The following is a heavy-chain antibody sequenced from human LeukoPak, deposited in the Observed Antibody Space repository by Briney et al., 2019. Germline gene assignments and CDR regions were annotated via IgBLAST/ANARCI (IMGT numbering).Heavy chain of an antibody. CDR3: ARRFWYAFDI. J-gene: IGHJ3*02. CDR2: ISCSSSHT. CDR1: GFTFSDYY. D-gene: IGHD3-3*01. V-gene: IGHV3-11*03. Sequence: GGSLRPSCAASGFTFSDYYMSWIRQAPGKGLEWVSYISCSSSHTNYADSVKGRFTISRDNAKNSLYLQMTSLRAEDTAVYYCARRFWYAFDIWGQRTMVTVSS.